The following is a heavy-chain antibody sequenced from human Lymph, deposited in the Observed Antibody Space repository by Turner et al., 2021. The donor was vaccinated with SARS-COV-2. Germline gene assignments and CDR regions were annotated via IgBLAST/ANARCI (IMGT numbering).Heavy chain of an antibody. CDR2: IWYDGSNK. Sequence: VQLACSGGGFVQRSYCLSFSRAASGFTFSSYGMHWVRQAPGKGLEWVAAIWYDGSNKYYADSVKGRFTISRDNSKNTLYLQMNSLRAEDTAVYYCARQLWLRGTFDYWGQGTLVTVSS. CDR3: ARQLWLRGTFDY. CDR1: GFTFSSYG. D-gene: IGHD5-18*01. J-gene: IGHJ4*02. V-gene: IGHV3-33*01.